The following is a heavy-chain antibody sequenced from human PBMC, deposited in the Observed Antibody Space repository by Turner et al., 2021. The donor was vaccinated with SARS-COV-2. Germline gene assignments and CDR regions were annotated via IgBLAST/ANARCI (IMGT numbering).Heavy chain of an antibody. V-gene: IGHV4-39*02. CDR3: ARKGGVDY. Sequence: QLQLQESGPVLVKPSETLSLTCAVSGGSISTTNHYWGWIRQPPGKGLEWIGSISYTGRTFYTPSLKSRITLSMDTSKNHFSLKVTSVTAADTAVYYCARKGGVDYWGQGTLVTVSS. J-gene: IGHJ4*02. CDR2: ISYTGRT. CDR1: GGSISTTNHY.